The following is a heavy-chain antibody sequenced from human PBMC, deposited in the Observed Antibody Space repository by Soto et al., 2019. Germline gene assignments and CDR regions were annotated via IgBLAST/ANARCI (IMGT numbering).Heavy chain of an antibody. Sequence: GASVKVSCKASGYTFTSYGISWVRQAPGQGLEWMGWISAYNGNTNYAQKLQGRVTMTTDTSTSTAYMELRSLRSDDTAVYYCARDLGTYYDILTPPPGHWGQGTLVTVSS. V-gene: IGHV1-18*01. D-gene: IGHD3-9*01. CDR1: GYTFTSYG. CDR3: ARDLGTYYDILTPPPGH. J-gene: IGHJ4*02. CDR2: ISAYNGNT.